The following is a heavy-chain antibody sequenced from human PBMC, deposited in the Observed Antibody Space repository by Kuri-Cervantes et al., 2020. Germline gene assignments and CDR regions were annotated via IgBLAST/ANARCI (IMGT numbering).Heavy chain of an antibody. J-gene: IGHJ3*02. V-gene: IGHV3-30-3*01. D-gene: IGHD2-2*01. CDR3: ARDPLTYEYQLLWSAFDI. Sequence: GESLKISCAASGFTFSSYAMHWVRQAPGKGLEWVAVISYDGSNKYYADSVKGRFTISRDNSKNTLYLQMNSLRAEDTAVYYCARDPLTYEYQLLWSAFDIWGQGTMVT. CDR1: GFTFSSYA. CDR2: ISYDGSNK.